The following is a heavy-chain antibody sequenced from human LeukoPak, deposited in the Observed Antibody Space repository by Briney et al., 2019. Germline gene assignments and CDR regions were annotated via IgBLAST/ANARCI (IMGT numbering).Heavy chain of an antibody. D-gene: IGHD1-26*01. CDR3: ARDFGGAVDS. CDR2: ISGSDGST. Sequence: GGSLRLSCAVSGFTFSSYAMSWVRQAPGRGLEWVSTISGSDGSTYYADSVKGRFTISRDNAKNMLYLQMNSLRVEDSAIYYCARDFGGAVDSWGQGTLVTVSS. CDR1: GFTFSSYA. V-gene: IGHV3-23*01. J-gene: IGHJ4*02.